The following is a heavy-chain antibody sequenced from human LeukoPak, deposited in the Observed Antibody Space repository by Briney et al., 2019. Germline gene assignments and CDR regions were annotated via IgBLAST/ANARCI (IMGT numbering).Heavy chain of an antibody. CDR3: ARDGHSSSWYNWFDP. V-gene: IGHV4-34*01. Sequence: PSETLSLTCAVYGGSFSGYYWSWIRQPPGKGLEWIGEINHSGSTNYNPSLKSRVTISVDTSKNQFSLKLSSVTAADTAVYYCARDGHSSSWYNWFDPWGQGTLVTVSS. D-gene: IGHD6-13*01. J-gene: IGHJ5*02. CDR1: GGSFSGYY. CDR2: INHSGST.